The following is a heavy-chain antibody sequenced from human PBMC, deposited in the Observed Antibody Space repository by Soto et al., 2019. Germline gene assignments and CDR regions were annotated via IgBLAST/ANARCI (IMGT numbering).Heavy chain of an antibody. D-gene: IGHD2-15*01. V-gene: IGHV1-69*12. Sequence: QVRLVQSGAEVKKPGSSVKVSCKASGETFSSYLITWVRQAPGQGLAWMGGIFPLVGTANYGQKFQGRVTITADESTSTAYMELSSLRSEDTAVYFCARDGISAGGIRFFDYWGQGTLVTVSS. CDR3: ARDGISAGGIRFFDY. J-gene: IGHJ4*02. CDR1: GETFSSYL. CDR2: IFPLVGTA.